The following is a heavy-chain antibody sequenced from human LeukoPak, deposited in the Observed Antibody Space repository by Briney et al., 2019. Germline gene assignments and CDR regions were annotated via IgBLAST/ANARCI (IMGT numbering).Heavy chain of an antibody. J-gene: IGHJ4*02. D-gene: IGHD6-13*01. Sequence: ASVKVSCKASGFTFNAYYVHWVRQAPGQGLEWMGMIIPSDGFTSYAQKFQGRVTMTRDTSISTAYMELSRLRSDDTAVYYCARSSEGIAAAGTPFDYWGQGTLVTVSS. CDR1: GFTFNAYY. CDR3: ARSSEGIAAAGTPFDY. V-gene: IGHV1-2*02. CDR2: IIPSDGFT.